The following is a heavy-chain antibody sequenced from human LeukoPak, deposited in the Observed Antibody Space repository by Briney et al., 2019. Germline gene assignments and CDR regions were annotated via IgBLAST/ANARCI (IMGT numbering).Heavy chain of an antibody. CDR2: ISANNGNT. Sequence: ASVKVSCKPSGYRFTNCGSSWVRQPPAQGLEWMGWISANNGNTNFAQKLQGRVIFTTDTSTSTAYLELRSLTSDDTAVYYCARTTSGDSFYYWGWGTLVTVS. CDR3: ARTTSGDSFYY. CDR1: GYRFTNCG. J-gene: IGHJ4*02. V-gene: IGHV1-18*01. D-gene: IGHD2-8*02.